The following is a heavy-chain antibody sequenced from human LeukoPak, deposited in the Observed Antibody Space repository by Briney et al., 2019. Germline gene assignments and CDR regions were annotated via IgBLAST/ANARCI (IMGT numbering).Heavy chain of an antibody. CDR2: ISSSSSYI. J-gene: IGHJ4*02. Sequence: GGSLRLPCAASGFTFSSYSMNWVRQAPGKGLEWVSSISSSSSYIYYADSVKGRFTISRDNAKNSLYLQMNSLRAEDTAVYYCASGYYDSSGYYLGRYYFDYWGQGTLVTVSS. D-gene: IGHD3-22*01. CDR1: GFTFSSYS. V-gene: IGHV3-21*01. CDR3: ASGYYDSSGYYLGRYYFDY.